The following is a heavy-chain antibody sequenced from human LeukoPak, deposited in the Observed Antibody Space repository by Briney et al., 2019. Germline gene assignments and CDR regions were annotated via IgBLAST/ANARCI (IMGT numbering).Heavy chain of an antibody. D-gene: IGHD3-10*01. CDR2: ISSSGSTI. Sequence: GSLRLSCVASGFTFSSYEMNWVRQAPGKGLEWVSYISSSGSTIYYADSVKGRFTISRDNAKNSLYLQMNSLRAEDTAVYYCARAAMVRGVTDFDYWGQGTLVTVSS. J-gene: IGHJ4*02. CDR3: ARAAMVRGVTDFDY. V-gene: IGHV3-48*03. CDR1: GFTFSSYE.